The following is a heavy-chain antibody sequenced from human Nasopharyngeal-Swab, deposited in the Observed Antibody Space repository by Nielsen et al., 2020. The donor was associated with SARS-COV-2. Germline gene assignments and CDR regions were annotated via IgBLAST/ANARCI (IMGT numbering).Heavy chain of an antibody. CDR2: IRSKGNNYAT. D-gene: IGHD2-15*01. J-gene: IGHJ4*02. Sequence: GASLRLSCAASGFTFSDSAIHWVRQASGEGLEWVARIRSKGNNYATAYSASVKGRFIIFRDDPTNTAYLQMNSLKTEDTAMYYCTRCGGGCYSGRDYWGQGTLVTVSS. CDR1: GFTFSDSA. CDR3: TRCGGGCYSGRDY. V-gene: IGHV3-73*01.